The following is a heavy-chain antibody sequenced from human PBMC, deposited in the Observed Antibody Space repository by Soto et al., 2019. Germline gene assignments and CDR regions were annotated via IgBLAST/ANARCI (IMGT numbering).Heavy chain of an antibody. D-gene: IGHD3-3*01. V-gene: IGHV1-18*01. CDR3: ARQSITIVGVVIIGPQFDY. J-gene: IGHJ4*02. CDR1: GYTFTSYG. CDR2: ISAYNGNT. Sequence: QVQLVQSGAEVKKPGASVKVSCKASGYTFTSYGISWVRQAPGQGLEWMGWISAYNGNTNYAQKLQGRVTMTTDTSTSTAYMELRSLRSDDTAVYYCARQSITIVGVVIIGPQFDYWGQGTLVTVSS.